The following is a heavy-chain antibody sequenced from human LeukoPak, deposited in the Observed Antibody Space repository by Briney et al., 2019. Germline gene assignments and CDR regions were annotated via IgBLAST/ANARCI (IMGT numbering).Heavy chain of an antibody. CDR2: INHSGST. Sequence: SETLSLTCAVYGGSFSGYYWSWIRQPPGKGLEWIGEINHSGSTNYNPSLKSRVTISVDTSKSQFSLKLSSVTAADTAVYYCARGITHPYYFDYWGQGTLVTVSS. CDR1: GGSFSGYY. J-gene: IGHJ4*02. V-gene: IGHV4-34*01. D-gene: IGHD1-20*01. CDR3: ARGITHPYYFDY.